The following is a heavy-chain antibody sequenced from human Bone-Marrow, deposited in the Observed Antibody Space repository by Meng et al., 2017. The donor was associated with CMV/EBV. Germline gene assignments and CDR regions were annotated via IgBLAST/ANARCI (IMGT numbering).Heavy chain of an antibody. V-gene: IGHV1-2*02. D-gene: IGHD3-10*01. CDR1: GYTFTGYY. J-gene: IGHJ3*02. CDR3: ARDLNAGYYGSGSYYNADACDI. Sequence: ASVTVSCKASGYTFTGYYMHWVRQAPGQGLEWMGWINPNSGGTNYAQKFQGRVTMTRDTSISTAYMELSRLRSDDTAVYYCARDLNAGYYGSGSYYNADACDIWGQEKMVNVAS. CDR2: INPNSGGT.